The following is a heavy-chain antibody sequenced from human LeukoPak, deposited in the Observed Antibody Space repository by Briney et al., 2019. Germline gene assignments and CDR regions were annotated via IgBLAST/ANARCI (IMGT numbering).Heavy chain of an antibody. Sequence: APVKVSCKASGYTFTGYYMHWVRQAPGQGLEWMGWINPNSGGTNYAQKFQGRVTMTRDTSISTAYMELSRLRSDDTAVYYCARAGISVVPAAIHVWGQGTLVTVSS. CDR3: ARAGISVVPAAIHV. CDR1: GYTFTGYY. CDR2: INPNSGGT. V-gene: IGHV1-2*02. D-gene: IGHD2-2*01. J-gene: IGHJ4*02.